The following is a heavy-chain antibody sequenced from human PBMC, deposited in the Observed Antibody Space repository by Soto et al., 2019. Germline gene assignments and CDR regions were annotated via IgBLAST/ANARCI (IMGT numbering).Heavy chain of an antibody. V-gene: IGHV4-61*03. D-gene: IGHD5-18*01. Sequence: QVQLQESGPGLVKPSETLSLTCTVFGASVSSGTYYWSWIRQAPGKGLEWVGHIYYTGSTNYNPSRNSRVTISAATSKDLFSLQLTSVTAADTAVYYCARGAGFSYARTWFDIWGQGTLVTVSS. CDR3: ARGAGFSYARTWFDI. J-gene: IGHJ5*02. CDR1: GASVSSGTYY. CDR2: IYYTGST.